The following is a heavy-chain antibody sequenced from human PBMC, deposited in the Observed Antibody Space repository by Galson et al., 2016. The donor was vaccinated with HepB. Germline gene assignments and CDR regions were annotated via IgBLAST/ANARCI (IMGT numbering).Heavy chain of an antibody. V-gene: IGHV3-48*03. D-gene: IGHD6-13*01. CDR2: ISYSNAV. CDR3: VRGMSNSWYDYKRSNYYSMEL. Sequence: SLRLSCAASGFAFSRYEFNWVRQAPGKGLEWVSHISYSNAVSYAASVKGRFTISRDNDGDSLFLEMRGLRVEDTAVYYCVRGMSNSWYDYKRSNYYSMELCGRGTSIIVSS. CDR1: GFAFSRYE. J-gene: IGHJ6*02.